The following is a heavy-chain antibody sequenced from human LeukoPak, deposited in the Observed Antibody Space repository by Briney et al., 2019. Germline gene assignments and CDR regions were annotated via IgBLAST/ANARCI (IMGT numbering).Heavy chain of an antibody. D-gene: IGHD6-13*01. Sequence: PSETLSLTCAVYGGSFSGYYWSWIRQPPGKGLEWIGEINHSGSTNYNPSLKSRVTISVDTSKKQFSLKLSSVTAADTAVYYCAKDGGSKYYYYYMDVWGKGTTVTVSS. V-gene: IGHV4-34*01. CDR1: GGSFSGYY. CDR2: INHSGST. J-gene: IGHJ6*03. CDR3: AKDGGSKYYYYYMDV.